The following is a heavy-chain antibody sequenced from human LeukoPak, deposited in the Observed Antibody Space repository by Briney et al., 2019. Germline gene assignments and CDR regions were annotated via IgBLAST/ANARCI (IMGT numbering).Heavy chain of an antibody. CDR3: ATGQILVGAQDYFDY. CDR1: GYTFTSYG. Sequence: GASVKVSCKASGYTFTSYGIIWVRQAPGQGLEWMGWISAYNGNTNYAQKLQGRVTMTTDTSTSTAYMELRSLRSDDTAVYYCATGQILVGAQDYFDYWGQGTLVTVSS. V-gene: IGHV1-18*01. D-gene: IGHD1-26*01. J-gene: IGHJ4*02. CDR2: ISAYNGNT.